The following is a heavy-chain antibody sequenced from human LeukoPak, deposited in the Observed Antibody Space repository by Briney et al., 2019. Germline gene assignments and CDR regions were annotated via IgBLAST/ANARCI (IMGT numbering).Heavy chain of an antibody. CDR3: ARLPLDHYFDY. CDR2: IYYSGST. Sequence: PSETLSLTCTVSGGSISSGDYYWSWIRQPPGKGLEWIGYIYYSGSTYYNPSPKSRVTISVDPSKNQFSLKLSSVTAAGTAVYYCARLPLDHYFDYWGQGTLVTVSS. D-gene: IGHD3-16*02. CDR1: GGSISSGDYY. V-gene: IGHV4-30-4*01. J-gene: IGHJ4*02.